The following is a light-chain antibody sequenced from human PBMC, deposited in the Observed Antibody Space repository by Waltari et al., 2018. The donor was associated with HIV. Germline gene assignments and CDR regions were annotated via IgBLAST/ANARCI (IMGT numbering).Light chain of an antibody. CDR1: NLRTYY. V-gene: IGLV3-19*01. CDR3: KTRDRSGNLYV. J-gene: IGLJ1*01. Sequence: SSELTQDPAVSVALGQTVKITCQGDNLRTYYASWYQQKPGQAPVLVSYVKNRRPSEIPDRFSSSGSRNTASLMITGAQAEDEAEYYCKTRDRSGNLYVFGTGTTVTVL. CDR2: VKN.